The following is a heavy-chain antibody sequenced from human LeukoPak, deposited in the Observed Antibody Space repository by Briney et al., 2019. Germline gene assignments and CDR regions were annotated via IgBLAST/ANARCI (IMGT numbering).Heavy chain of an antibody. J-gene: IGHJ4*02. CDR3: AKLLPN. CDR2: ISYNGGYI. V-gene: IGHV3-33*06. Sequence: GGSLRLSCTASGFSFRTYNLHWVRQAPGKGLEWVAVISYNGGYIHYEDSVKGRFTISRDNSKNTLYLQMNSLRAEDTAIYYCAKLLPNWGQGTLVTVSS. CDR1: GFSFRTYN.